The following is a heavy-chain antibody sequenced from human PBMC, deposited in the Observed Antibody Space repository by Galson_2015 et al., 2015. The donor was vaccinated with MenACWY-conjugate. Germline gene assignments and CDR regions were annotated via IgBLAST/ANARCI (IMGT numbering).Heavy chain of an antibody. CDR1: GFAVSNYY. V-gene: IGHV3-53*01. D-gene: IGHD4-17*01. CDR2: IYTSGII. Sequence: SLRLSCAASGFAVSNYYMGWVRQAPGKGLEWVSIIYTSGIIYDADSVRGRFTISRDNSKNTLYLQMNSLRVEDTALYYCAKDLGAYYGDYPSAFDIWGQGTMVTVSS. CDR3: AKDLGAYYGDYPSAFDI. J-gene: IGHJ3*02.